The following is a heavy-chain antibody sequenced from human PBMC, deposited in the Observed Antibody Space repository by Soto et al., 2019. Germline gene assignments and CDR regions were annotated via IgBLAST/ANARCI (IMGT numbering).Heavy chain of an antibody. CDR1: GFTPTTTP. V-gene: IGHV3-23*01. D-gene: IGHD3-9*01. CDR2: ISGTASRT. Sequence: AGGSHRLSSAGSGFTPTTTPLSWVRQAPGKGLERVTTISGTASRTYYVDSVKGRFFISRDNSKNTVTLQMNNLTVDDTAVYYCATSFRYFDNWGQGTRVTVSS. CDR3: ATSFRYFDN. J-gene: IGHJ4*02.